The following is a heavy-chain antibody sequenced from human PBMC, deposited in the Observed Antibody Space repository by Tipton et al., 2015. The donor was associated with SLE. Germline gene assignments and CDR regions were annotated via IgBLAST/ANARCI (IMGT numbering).Heavy chain of an antibody. CDR2: INGDGSST. D-gene: IGHD2-2*01. CDR1: GFTFSQYW. J-gene: IGHJ5*01. V-gene: IGHV3-74*01. Sequence: SLRLSCAASGFTFSQYWMHWVRQAPGKGPIWVSRINGDGSSTNYADSVKGRFTISRDNARNILYLQMNSLSAEDTALYYCARASPGPAGMGSWGQGTLVTVSS. CDR3: ARASPGPAGMGS.